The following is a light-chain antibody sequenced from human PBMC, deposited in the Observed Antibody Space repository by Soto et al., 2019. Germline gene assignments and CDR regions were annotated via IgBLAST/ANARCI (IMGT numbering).Light chain of an antibody. Sequence: DIQMTQSPSTISASLGDRFTITCRASQSIDSWLAWYQQKPGKDPKFLMYKASNLESGVTSRFSGSGSEKEFTLTISSLQPDDFAIYYCQHYKSYPWTFGQGTKV. CDR2: KAS. CDR3: QHYKSYPWT. J-gene: IGKJ1*01. CDR1: QSIDSW. V-gene: IGKV1-5*03.